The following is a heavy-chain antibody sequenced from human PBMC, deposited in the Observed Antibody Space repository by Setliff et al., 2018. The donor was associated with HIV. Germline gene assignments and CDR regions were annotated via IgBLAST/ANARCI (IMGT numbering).Heavy chain of an antibody. V-gene: IGHV4-61*09. Sequence: PSETLSLTCTVPGDSISSGSYFWIWIRQPAGKGLEWIGHISTTGSTNYNPSLKSRVIMSVDTSRNQFSLKLSSVTAADTAVYYCARGHDNKYYYFYYMDVWGKGTTVTVSS. CDR1: GDSISSGSYF. D-gene: IGHD3-9*01. CDR3: ARGHDNKYYYFYYMDV. CDR2: ISTTGST. J-gene: IGHJ6*03.